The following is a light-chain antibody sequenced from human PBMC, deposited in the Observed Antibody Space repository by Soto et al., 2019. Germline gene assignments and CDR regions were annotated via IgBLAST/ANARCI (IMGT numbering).Light chain of an antibody. J-gene: IGKJ2*02. CDR3: QQYNNWPPWT. Sequence: EIVMTQSPATLSVSPGERATLSCRASQSVSSNLAWYQQKPGQAPRLLIYGASTRATGIPARFSGSGSGTEFTLNISSLQSEDVAVYYCQQYNNWPPWTFGQGTKLEIK. CDR2: GAS. CDR1: QSVSSN. V-gene: IGKV3-15*01.